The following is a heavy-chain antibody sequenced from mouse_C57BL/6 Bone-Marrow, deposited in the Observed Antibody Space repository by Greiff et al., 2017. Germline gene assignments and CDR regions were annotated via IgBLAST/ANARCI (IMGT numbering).Heavy chain of an antibody. CDR1: GFTFSSYA. CDR2: ISDGGSYT. D-gene: IGHD6-1*01. J-gene: IGHJ1*03. V-gene: IGHV5-4*01. Sequence: EVQLVESGGGLVKPGGSLKLSCAASGFTFSSYAMSWVRQTPEKRLEWVATISDGGSYTYYPDNVKGRFTISRDNAKNNLYLQMSHLKSEDTAMYYCARGGVAASPWYFDVWGTGTTVTVSS. CDR3: ARGGVAASPWYFDV.